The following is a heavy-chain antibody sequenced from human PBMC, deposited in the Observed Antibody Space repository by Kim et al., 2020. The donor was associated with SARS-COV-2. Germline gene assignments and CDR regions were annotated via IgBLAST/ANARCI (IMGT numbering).Heavy chain of an antibody. CDR3: ARIAVAGPFDY. CDR1: GGTFSSYA. J-gene: IGHJ4*02. D-gene: IGHD6-19*01. Sequence: SVKVSCKASGGTFSSYAISWVRQAPGQGLEWMGRIIPILGIANYAQKFQGRVTITADKSTSTAYMELSSLRSEDTAVYYCARIAVAGPFDYWGQGTLVTVSS. CDR2: IIPILGIA. V-gene: IGHV1-69*04.